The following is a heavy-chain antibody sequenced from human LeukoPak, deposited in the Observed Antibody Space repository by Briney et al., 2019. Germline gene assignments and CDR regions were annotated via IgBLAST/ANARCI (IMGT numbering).Heavy chain of an antibody. Sequence: PSETLSLTCTVSGGSISSSSYYWGWIRQPPGKGLEWIGSIYYSGSTYYNPSLKSRVTISVDTSKNQFSLKLSSVTAADTAVYYCATSHPQQLVRANWFDPWGQGTLVTVSS. V-gene: IGHV4-39*07. CDR2: IYYSGST. CDR1: GGSISSSSYY. D-gene: IGHD6-13*01. CDR3: ATSHPQQLVRANWFDP. J-gene: IGHJ5*02.